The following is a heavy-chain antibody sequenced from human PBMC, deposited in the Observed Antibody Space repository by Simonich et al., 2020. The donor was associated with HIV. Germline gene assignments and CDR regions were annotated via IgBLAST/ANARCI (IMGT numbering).Heavy chain of an antibody. V-gene: IGHV4-38-2*01. CDR3: ASRGYGGYGLFAY. CDR1: GYSISSGYY. D-gene: IGHD5-12*01. Sequence: QVQLQESGPGLVKPSETLSLTCAVSGYSISSGYYWGWIRQPPGKGLEWIGSIYLSGSTYDTPSLKSRVTISVDTSKNQFSLKLSSVTAADTAVYYCASRGYGGYGLFAYWGQGTLVTVSS. CDR2: IYLSGST. J-gene: IGHJ4*02.